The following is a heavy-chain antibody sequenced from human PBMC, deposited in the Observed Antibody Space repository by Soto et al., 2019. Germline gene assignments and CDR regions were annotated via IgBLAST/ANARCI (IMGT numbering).Heavy chain of an antibody. J-gene: IGHJ6*02. D-gene: IGHD6-13*01. CDR3: AREGVSSSWYNYYGMDV. Sequence: SETLSLTCTVSGGCISSYYWSWIRQPPGKGLEWIGYIYYSGSTNYNPSLKRRVTISVDTSTNQFSLKLSSVTAADTAVYYCAREGVSSSWYNYYGMDVWGQGTTVTVSS. V-gene: IGHV4-59*01. CDR2: IYYSGST. CDR1: GGCISSYY.